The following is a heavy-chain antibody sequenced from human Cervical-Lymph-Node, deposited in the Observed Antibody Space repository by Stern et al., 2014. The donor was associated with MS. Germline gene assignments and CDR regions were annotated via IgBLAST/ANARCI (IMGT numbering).Heavy chain of an antibody. J-gene: IGHJ5*02. Sequence: QVQLQESGPGLVKPSQTLSLTCTVSGGSISGGSYYWSWIRQPAGKGLEGIGRVYTSGHTIYHPSLKSRVTISVTTPKNHFPMNLTSVTAADTAVYYCAREAVAADNNWFDPWGQGTLVAVSS. D-gene: IGHD6-19*01. CDR1: GGSISGGSYY. CDR3: AREAVAADNNWFDP. CDR2: VYTSGHT. V-gene: IGHV4-61*02.